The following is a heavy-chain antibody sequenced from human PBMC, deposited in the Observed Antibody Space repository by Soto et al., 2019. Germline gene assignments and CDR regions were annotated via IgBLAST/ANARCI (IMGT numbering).Heavy chain of an antibody. CDR3: AKGGGQWLVTSDLNY. CDR2: VSHDGRNT. V-gene: IGHV3-30*18. CDR1: GFTFSDYA. Sequence: VQLVESGGGVVQPGRSLRLSCAASGFTFSDYAMHWVRQAPGKGLEWVAVVSHDGRNTHYADSVKGRFTISRDSSKNTVYSEMTSVRAEDAAVSYCAKGGGQWLVTSDLNYWGQGALVTVFS. D-gene: IGHD6-19*01. J-gene: IGHJ4*02.